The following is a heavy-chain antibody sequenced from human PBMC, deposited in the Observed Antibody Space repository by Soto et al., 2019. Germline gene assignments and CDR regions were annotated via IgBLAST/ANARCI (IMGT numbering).Heavy chain of an antibody. CDR2: ISYDGSNK. CDR1: GFTFSSYG. V-gene: IGHV3-30*18. Sequence: QVQLVESGGGVVQPGRSLRLSCAASGFTFSSYGMHWVRQAPGKGLEWVAVISYDGSNKYYADSVKGRFTISRDNSKNTLYLQMNSLRAEDTAVYYCAKDMAIRADAFDIWGQGTMVTVSS. CDR3: AKDMAIRADAFDI. J-gene: IGHJ3*02. D-gene: IGHD5-12*01.